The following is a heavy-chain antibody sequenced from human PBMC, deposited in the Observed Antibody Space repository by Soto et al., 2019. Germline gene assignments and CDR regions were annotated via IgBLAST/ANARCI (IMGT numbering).Heavy chain of an antibody. CDR3: ARVFLEWLSHDAFDI. CDR1: GYTFTSYY. Sequence: GASVKVSCKASGYTFTSYYMHWVRQAPGQGLEWMGIINPSGGSTSYAQKFQGRVTMTRDTSTGTVYMELSSLRSEDTAVYYCARVFLEWLSHDAFDIWGQGTMVTVSS. D-gene: IGHD3-3*01. V-gene: IGHV1-46*01. CDR2: INPSGGST. J-gene: IGHJ3*02.